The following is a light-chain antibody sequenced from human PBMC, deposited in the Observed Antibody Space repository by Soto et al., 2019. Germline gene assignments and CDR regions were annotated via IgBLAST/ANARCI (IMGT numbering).Light chain of an antibody. V-gene: IGKV1-9*01. CDR2: AAS. Sequence: IQLTQSPSSVSASLGDRVTITCRASQGISSYLAWYQQKPGKAPKLLIYAASTLQSGVPSRFSGSGSGTDFTLTISSLQPEDFATYYCQQLSSFSFGQGTKVDIK. CDR3: QQLSSFS. J-gene: IGKJ1*01. CDR1: QGISSY.